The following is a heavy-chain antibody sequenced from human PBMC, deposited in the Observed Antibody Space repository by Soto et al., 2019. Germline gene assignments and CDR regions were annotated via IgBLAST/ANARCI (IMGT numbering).Heavy chain of an antibody. CDR3: ARDYYDSSGYPYYGMDV. D-gene: IGHD3-22*01. CDR1: GFTFTGYA. V-gene: IGHV3-30*03. CDR2: ISYDGSNK. Sequence: PGGSLRLSCAASGFTFTGYAMSWVRQAAGKGQEWVAVISYDGSNKHYADSVKGRFTISRDNSKNTLYLQMNSLRAEDTAVYYCARDYYDSSGYPYYGMDVWGQGTTVTVSS. J-gene: IGHJ6*02.